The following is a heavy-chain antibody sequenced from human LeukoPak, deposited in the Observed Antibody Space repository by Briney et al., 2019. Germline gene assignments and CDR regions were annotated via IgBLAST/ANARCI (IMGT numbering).Heavy chain of an antibody. V-gene: IGHV4-4*07. CDR2: IYTRGST. CDR3: ARDRGGYDSSGYYGYFDY. J-gene: IGHJ4*02. Sequence: SETLSLTRTVSGGSISGYYWSWIRQPAGKGLEWIGRIYTRGSTTYNPSLKSRVTMSVDTSKNKFSLKLSPVTAARTGVYYCARDRGGYDSSGYYGYFDYWGEGALVTVSS. CDR1: GGSISGYY. D-gene: IGHD3-22*01.